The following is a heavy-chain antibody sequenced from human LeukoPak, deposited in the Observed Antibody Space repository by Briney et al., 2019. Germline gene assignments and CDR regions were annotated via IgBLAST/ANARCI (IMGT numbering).Heavy chain of an antibody. Sequence: GGSLRLSCAASGFTFSSYSMNWVRQAPGKELEWVSSISSSSSYIYYADSVKGRFTISRDNAKNSLYLQMNSLRAEDTAVYYCARDKDYGGNSDAFDIWGQGTMVTVSS. CDR1: GFTFSSYS. V-gene: IGHV3-21*01. D-gene: IGHD4-23*01. J-gene: IGHJ3*02. CDR3: ARDKDYGGNSDAFDI. CDR2: ISSSSSYI.